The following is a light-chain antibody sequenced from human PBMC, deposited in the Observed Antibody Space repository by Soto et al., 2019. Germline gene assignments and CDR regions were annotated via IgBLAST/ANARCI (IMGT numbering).Light chain of an antibody. CDR2: GAS. J-gene: IGKJ5*01. CDR1: QSVNSNY. Sequence: EIVMTQSPATLSVSPGERAALSCRASQSVNSNYLAWYQQKPGQAPRLLIYGASSRATGIPDRFSGGGSGTDFTLTISRLEPEDSAVYYCQQFDDSVTFGQGTRLEIK. V-gene: IGKV3-20*01. CDR3: QQFDDSVT.